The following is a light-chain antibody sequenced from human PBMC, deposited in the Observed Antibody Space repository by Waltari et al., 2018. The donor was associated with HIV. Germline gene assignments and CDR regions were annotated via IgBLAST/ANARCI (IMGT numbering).Light chain of an antibody. J-gene: IGLJ2*01. CDR2: QDD. CDR1: YLGDKY. V-gene: IGLV3-1*01. CDR3: QAWDSSTVL. Sequence: SHELTQPPSVSVSPGQTASITCSGDYLGDKYASWYQQKPGQSPVLVIYQDDKRPSGIPRRFSGSNSGNPATLTITGTQAMDEADYYCQAWDSSTVLFGGGTKLTVL.